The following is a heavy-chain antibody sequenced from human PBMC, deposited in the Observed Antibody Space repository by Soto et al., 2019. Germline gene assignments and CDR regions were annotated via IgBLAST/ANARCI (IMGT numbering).Heavy chain of an antibody. D-gene: IGHD3-16*01. CDR2: LIHGGST. V-gene: IGHV4-34*12. J-gene: IGHJ3*02. Sequence: ATLPSSCARCGASLGGFHWTWLRQATGKGLEWIGELIHGGSTNYNPSLKSRVSFSLDTSKNQFSLHLMSVTAADTAVYYCARSPLGYYYVRQTWREVGDSFDIWGRGTMVTVS. CDR3: ARSPLGYYYVRQTWREVGDSFDI. CDR1: GASLGGFH.